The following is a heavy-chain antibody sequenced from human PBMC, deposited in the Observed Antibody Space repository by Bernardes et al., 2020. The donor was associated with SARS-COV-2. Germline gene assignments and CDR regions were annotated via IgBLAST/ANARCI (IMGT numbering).Heavy chain of an antibody. CDR1: GFTFSSYW. J-gene: IGHJ4*02. Sequence: GGSLRLSCAASGFTFSSYWMTWVRQAPGMGLEWVANINQDESEKNYVDSVKGRFTISRDNAKNSLYLQMNSLRAEDTALYYCARDFGGGGNDYWGQGTLVTVSS. D-gene: IGHD3-3*01. V-gene: IGHV3-7*01. CDR2: INQDESEK. CDR3: ARDFGGGGNDY.